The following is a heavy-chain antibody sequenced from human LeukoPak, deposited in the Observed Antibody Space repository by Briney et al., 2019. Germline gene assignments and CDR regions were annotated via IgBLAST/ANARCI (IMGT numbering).Heavy chain of an antibody. CDR2: INHSGST. CDR1: GFTFSSYA. Sequence: GSLRLSCAASGFTFSSYAMSWVRQPPGKGLEWIGEINHSGSTNYNPSLKSRVTISVDTSKNQFSLKLSSVTAADTAVYYCARLQKKGVIGAYYYYGMDVWGQGTTVTVSS. CDR3: ARLQKKGVIGAYYYYGMDV. J-gene: IGHJ6*02. V-gene: IGHV4-34*08. D-gene: IGHD3-22*01.